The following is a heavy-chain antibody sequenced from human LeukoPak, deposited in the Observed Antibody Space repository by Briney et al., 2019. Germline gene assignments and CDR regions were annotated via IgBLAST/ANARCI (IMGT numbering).Heavy chain of an antibody. CDR1: GYTFTGYY. V-gene: IGHV1-2*02. CDR2: INPNSGGT. D-gene: IGHD6-19*01. Sequence: ASVKVSCKASGYTFTGYYMHWVRQAPGQGLEWMGWINPNSGGTNYAQKFQGRVTMTRDTSISTAYMELSRLRSDDTAVYYCARDQQWLDPSNDAFGIWGQGTMVTVSS. CDR3: ARDQQWLDPSNDAFGI. J-gene: IGHJ3*02.